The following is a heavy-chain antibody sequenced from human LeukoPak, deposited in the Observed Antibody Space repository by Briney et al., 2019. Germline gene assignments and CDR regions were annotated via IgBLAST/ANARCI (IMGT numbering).Heavy chain of an antibody. CDR2: IYPGDSDT. D-gene: IGHD5-12*01. Sequence: GESLKISCKGSGYSFTSYWIGWVRQMPGKGLEWMGIIYPGDSDTRYSPSFQGQVTISADKSISTAYLQWSSLKASDTAMYYCARLRFIVATPDAFDIWGQGTMVTVSS. J-gene: IGHJ3*02. V-gene: IGHV5-51*01. CDR1: GYSFTSYW. CDR3: ARLRFIVATPDAFDI.